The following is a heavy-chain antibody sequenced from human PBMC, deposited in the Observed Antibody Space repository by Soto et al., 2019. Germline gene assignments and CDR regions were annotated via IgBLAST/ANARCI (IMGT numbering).Heavy chain of an antibody. CDR1: GGSFSGYY. J-gene: IGHJ4*02. V-gene: IGHV4-34*01. CDR2: INHSGST. CDR3: ARSRAMVRGKANYFDY. Sequence: QVQLQQWGAGLLKPSETLSLTCAVYGGSFSGYYWSWIRQPPGKGLEWIGEINHSGSTNYNPSLKSRVTISVDTSKNQFYLKLSSVTAADTAVYYCARSRAMVRGKANYFDYWGQGTLVTVSS. D-gene: IGHD3-10*01.